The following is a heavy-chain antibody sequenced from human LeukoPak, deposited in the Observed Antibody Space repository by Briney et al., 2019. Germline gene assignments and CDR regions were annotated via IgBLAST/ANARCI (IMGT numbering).Heavy chain of an antibody. J-gene: IGHJ6*02. V-gene: IGHV4-30-4*01. CDR1: SGSISSGDYY. Sequence: SETLSLTCTVSSGSISSGDYYWRWIRQPAGKGLEWIVYIYYSGSTYYSPSLKSRVTISVDTSKNQFSLKLSSVTAAGTAVYYCAREYCSSTSCYCDVWGQGTTVTVSS. CDR2: IYYSGST. D-gene: IGHD2-2*01. CDR3: AREYCSSTSCYCDV.